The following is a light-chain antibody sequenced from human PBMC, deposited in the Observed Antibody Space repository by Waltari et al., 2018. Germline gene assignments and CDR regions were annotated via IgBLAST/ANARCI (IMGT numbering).Light chain of an antibody. CDR2: VAS. CDR1: QDISNH. Sequence: DIQMTQSPSSLSASVGDRVTITCRASQDISNHLARYQQKPGKVHKLLIYVASTLQSGVPSRFSGSGSGTDFTLTISSLQPEDVATYYCQKYNSAPLTFGPGTKVDIK. V-gene: IGKV1-27*01. CDR3: QKYNSAPLT. J-gene: IGKJ3*01.